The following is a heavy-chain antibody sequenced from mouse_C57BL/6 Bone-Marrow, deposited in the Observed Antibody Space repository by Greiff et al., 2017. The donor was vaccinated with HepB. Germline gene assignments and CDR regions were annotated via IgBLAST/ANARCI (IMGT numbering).Heavy chain of an antibody. CDR3: ARDAHAMDY. Sequence: DVKLVESGGGLVQSGRSLRLSCATSGFTFSDFYMEWVRQAPGKGLEWIAASRNKANDYTTEYSASVKGRFIVSRDTSQSILYLQMNALRAEDTAIYYCARDAHAMDYWGQGTSVTVSS. J-gene: IGHJ4*01. CDR1: GFTFSDFY. CDR2: SRNKANDYTT. V-gene: IGHV7-1*01.